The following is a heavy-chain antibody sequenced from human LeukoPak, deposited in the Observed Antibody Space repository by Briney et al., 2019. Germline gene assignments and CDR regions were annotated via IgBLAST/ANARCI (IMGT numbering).Heavy chain of an antibody. CDR1: GGTFGSYA. D-gene: IGHD3-10*01. CDR2: FDPEDGET. J-gene: IGHJ6*02. CDR3: ATSYGSGSYDPGFGMDV. V-gene: IGHV1-24*01. Sequence: ASVKVSCKASGGTFGSYAISWVRQAPGQGLEWMGGFDPEDGETIYAQKFQGRVTMTEDTSTDTAYMELSSLRSEDTAVYYCATSYGSGSYDPGFGMDVWGQGTTVTVSS.